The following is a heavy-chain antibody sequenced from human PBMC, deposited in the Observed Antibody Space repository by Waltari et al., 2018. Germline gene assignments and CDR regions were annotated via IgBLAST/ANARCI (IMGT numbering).Heavy chain of an antibody. V-gene: IGHV3-15*06. Sequence: EAQLVESGGGLVKPGGSLRLSCAASGFPFSNAWMNWVRQAPGKGLGWVGRIKSQTDGETITYAAPVKVRFAISRNDSKNTLYLEISSLRTEDTAIYFCTAQRGYNYWFDPWGQGTLVTVSS. CDR1: GFPFSNAW. CDR3: TAQRGYNYWFDP. J-gene: IGHJ5*02. CDR2: IKSQTDGETI. D-gene: IGHD5-18*01.